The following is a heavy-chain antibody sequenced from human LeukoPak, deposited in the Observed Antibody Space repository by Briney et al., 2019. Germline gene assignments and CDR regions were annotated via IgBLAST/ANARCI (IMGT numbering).Heavy chain of an antibody. CDR1: GYTFTSYA. CDR3: ARGYCSGGSCYSGYYYYYMDV. D-gene: IGHD2-15*01. Sequence: ASVKVSCKASGYTFTSYAMNWVRQAPGQGLEWMGWINTNTGNPTYAQGFTGRFVFSLDTSVSTAYLQISSLKAEGTAVYYCARGYCSGGSCYSGYYYYYMDVWGKGTTVTVSS. J-gene: IGHJ6*03. CDR2: INTNTGNP. V-gene: IGHV7-4-1*02.